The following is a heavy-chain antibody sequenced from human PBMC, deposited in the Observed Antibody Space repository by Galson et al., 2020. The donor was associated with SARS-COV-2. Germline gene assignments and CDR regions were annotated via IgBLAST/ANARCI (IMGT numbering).Heavy chain of an antibody. CDR3: ARGGLIRDNSYYNYYYAMDV. D-gene: IGHD6-6*01. CDR1: CVSINTYY. J-gene: IGHJ6*02. V-gene: IGHV4-4*07. Sequence: SDTLSLTCTVSCVSINTYYWSWIRQTAGKGLEWIGRIYSSGSTNYNPSLKSRVTMSVDTSKRQLSLKLTSVTAADTAVYYCARGGLIRDNSYYNYYYAMDVWGQGTTVTVSS. CDR2: IYSSGST.